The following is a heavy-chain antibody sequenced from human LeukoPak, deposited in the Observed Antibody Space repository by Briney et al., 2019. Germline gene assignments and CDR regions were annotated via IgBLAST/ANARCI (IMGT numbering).Heavy chain of an antibody. CDR2: IEQTGSEK. Sequence: PGGSLRLSCAASGFTFSTYWMSWVRQAPGKGLEWVAIIEQTGSEKYYVDSVKGLFTISRDNAKNSLYLQMNSLRAEDTAVYYCASGGPNYYESSGYYSSWGQGTLVTVSS. CDR3: ASGGPNYYESSGYYSS. J-gene: IGHJ5*02. CDR1: GFTFSTYW. D-gene: IGHD3-22*01. V-gene: IGHV3-7*02.